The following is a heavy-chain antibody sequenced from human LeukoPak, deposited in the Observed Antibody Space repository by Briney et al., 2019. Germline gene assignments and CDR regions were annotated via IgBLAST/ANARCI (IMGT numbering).Heavy chain of an antibody. CDR1: GFTFSDYY. V-gene: IGHV4-4*07. CDR2: IYTSGST. D-gene: IGHD2-2*01. J-gene: IGHJ4*02. Sequence: LRLSCAASGFTFSDYYMSWIRQPAGKGLEWIGRIYTSGSTNYNPSLKSRVTISVDTSKNQFSLKLSSVTAADTAVYYCARSRGSTSQLSDYWGQGTLVTVSS. CDR3: ARSRGSTSQLSDY.